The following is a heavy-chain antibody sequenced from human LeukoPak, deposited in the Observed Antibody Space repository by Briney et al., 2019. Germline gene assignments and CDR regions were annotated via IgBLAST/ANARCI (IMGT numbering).Heavy chain of an antibody. J-gene: IGHJ4*02. CDR1: GFTFSSYA. D-gene: IGHD5-18*01. CDR3: AKDEACSYAPSFFDY. Sequence: PGGSLRLSCAASGFTFSSYAMSWVRQAPGKGLEWVSAVSGSGGSTYYADSVKGRFTISRDNSKNTLYLQMNSLRAEDTAVYYCAKDEACSYAPSFFDYWGQGTLVTVSS. V-gene: IGHV3-23*01. CDR2: VSGSGGST.